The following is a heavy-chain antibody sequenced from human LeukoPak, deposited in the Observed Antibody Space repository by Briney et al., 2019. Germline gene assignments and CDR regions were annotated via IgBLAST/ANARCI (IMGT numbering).Heavy chain of an antibody. D-gene: IGHD1-1*01. Sequence: ASVKVSCKASGYTFTGYYMHWVRQTPGQGLEWMGWINPNSGGSNYAQKFQGRVTMTRDTSISTAYMELSRLRSDDTAVYYCARAKRNELNWFDPWGQGTLVTVSS. CDR1: GYTFTGYY. J-gene: IGHJ5*02. V-gene: IGHV1-2*02. CDR3: ARAKRNELNWFDP. CDR2: INPNSGGS.